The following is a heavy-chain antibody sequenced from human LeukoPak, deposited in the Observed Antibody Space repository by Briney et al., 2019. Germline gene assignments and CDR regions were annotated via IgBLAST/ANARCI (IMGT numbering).Heavy chain of an antibody. V-gene: IGHV1-18*01. D-gene: IGHD3-10*01. J-gene: IGHJ4*02. Sequence: ASVKVSCKASGYTFTSYGISWVRQAPGQGLEWMGWISAYNGNTNYAQKLQGRVTMATDTSTSTAYMELRSLRSDDTAVYYCARDQAWFGEQPYYLDYWGQGTLVTVSS. CDR1: GYTFTSYG. CDR3: ARDQAWFGEQPYYLDY. CDR2: ISAYNGNT.